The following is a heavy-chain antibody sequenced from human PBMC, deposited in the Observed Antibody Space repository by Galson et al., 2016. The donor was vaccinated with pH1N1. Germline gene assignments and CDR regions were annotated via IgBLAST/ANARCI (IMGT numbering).Heavy chain of an antibody. Sequence: ETLSLTCAVSGESFNNHYWSWIRQPPGKGLEWIGAIHHSGNTNYNTSLESRVSLSLDTPQNRFSLKLTSVTAADTAVYYCARMFVEGLLGDDSGVFDFWGHGTLVTVSS. CDR3: ARMFVEGLLGDDSGVFDF. CDR2: IHHSGNT. J-gene: IGHJ4*01. CDR1: GESFNNHY. V-gene: IGHV4-34*01. D-gene: IGHD4-23*01.